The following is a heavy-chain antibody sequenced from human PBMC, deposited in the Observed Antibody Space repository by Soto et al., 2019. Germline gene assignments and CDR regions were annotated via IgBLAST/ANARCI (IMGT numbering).Heavy chain of an antibody. Sequence: QVQLVQSGAEVKKPGASVKISCKATGYSFISYAIHWVRQAPGQRPEWMGWINAANGDTKYSQKFQGRVTITGDTSASTAYLELSSLRSEDTAVYYCTFYHFYGMDVWGQGTPVTVSS. V-gene: IGHV1-3*01. CDR2: INAANGDT. CDR3: TFYHFYGMDV. J-gene: IGHJ6*02. D-gene: IGHD3-3*02. CDR1: GYSFISYA.